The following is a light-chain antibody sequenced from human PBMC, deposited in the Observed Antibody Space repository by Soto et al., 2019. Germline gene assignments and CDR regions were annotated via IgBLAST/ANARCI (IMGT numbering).Light chain of an antibody. CDR1: QSLRSS. J-gene: IGKJ1*01. Sequence: ETRMTQSPDTLSVSLGERATLSCRASQSLRSSLAWYQQKPGQAPRLLIYDASTRATGIPARFSGSGSGTEFTLTISSLQSEDFAVYYCQQYGSSGTFGQGTKVDIK. CDR2: DAS. V-gene: IGKV3-15*01. CDR3: QQYGSSGT.